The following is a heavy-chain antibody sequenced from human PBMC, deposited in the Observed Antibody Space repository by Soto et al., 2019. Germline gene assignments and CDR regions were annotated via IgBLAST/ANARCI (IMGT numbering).Heavy chain of an antibody. V-gene: IGHV3-11*01. CDR3: ARDRQWLDHDAFDI. D-gene: IGHD6-19*01. CDR1: GFTFSSYY. CDR2: ISSSGSTI. J-gene: IGHJ3*02. Sequence: PGGSLRLSCAASGFTFSSYYMNWVRQATGKGLEWVSYISSSGSTIYYADSVKGRFTISRDNAKNSLYLQMNSLRAEDTAVYYCARDRQWLDHDAFDIWGQGTMVTVSS.